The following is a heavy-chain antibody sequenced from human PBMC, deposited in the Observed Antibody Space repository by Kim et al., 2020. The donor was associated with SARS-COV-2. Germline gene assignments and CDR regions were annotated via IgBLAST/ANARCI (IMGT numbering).Heavy chain of an antibody. CDR1: GFTFSSYS. CDR2: ISSSSSSYI. V-gene: IGHV3-21*01. CDR3: ARETLGVGSGWYY. D-gene: IGHD6-19*01. J-gene: IGHJ4*02. Sequence: GGSLRLSCAASGFTFSSYSMNWVRQAPGKGLEWVSSISSSSSSYIYYADSVKGRFTISRDNAKNSLYLQMNSLRAEDTAVYYCARETLGVGSGWYYWGQGTLVTVSS.